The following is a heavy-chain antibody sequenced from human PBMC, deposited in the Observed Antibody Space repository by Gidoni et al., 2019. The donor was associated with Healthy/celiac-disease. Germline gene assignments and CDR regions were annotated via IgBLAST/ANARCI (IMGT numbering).Heavy chain of an antibody. J-gene: IGHJ3*02. Sequence: EVQLVESGGGLVQPGRSLRLSCAASGFTFDDYAMHWVRQAPGKGLEWVSGISWKSGSIGYADSVKGRFTISRDNAKNSLYLQMNSLRAEDTALYYCAKDIGYSGSSAAFDIWGQGTMVTVSS. V-gene: IGHV3-9*01. CDR1: GFTFDDYA. CDR3: AKDIGYSGSSAAFDI. CDR2: ISWKSGSI. D-gene: IGHD1-26*01.